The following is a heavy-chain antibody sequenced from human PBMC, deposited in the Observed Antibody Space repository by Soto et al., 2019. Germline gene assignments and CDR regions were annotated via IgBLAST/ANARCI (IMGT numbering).Heavy chain of an antibody. D-gene: IGHD3-16*01. CDR2: VYYNGSP. CDR1: RGSIQSSTYY. V-gene: IGHV4-39*01. CDR3: ARQTYLTYFDI. J-gene: IGHJ3*02. Sequence: QLQLQESGPGLVKPSETLSLTCTVSRGSIQSSTYYWGRIRQPPGKGLEWIGTVYYNGSPYFNPSLKSRLTLSADPSQNQFSLRLASVTAADTAVYYCARQTYLTYFDIWGQGTMVTVSS.